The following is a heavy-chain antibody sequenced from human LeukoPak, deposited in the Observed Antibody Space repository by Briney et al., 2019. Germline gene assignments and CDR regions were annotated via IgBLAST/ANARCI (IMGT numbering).Heavy chain of an antibody. CDR3: VRVSFCSGGSCNGRSWLDP. CDR2: ISAYNGNT. V-gene: IGHV1-18*01. CDR1: GYTFTTYG. D-gene: IGHD2-15*01. Sequence: GASVKVSCKASGYTFTTYGFSWARQAPGQGLEWMGWISAYNGNTNYAQKLQGRVTMTTDTSTSTAYVELRSLRSDDTAVYYCVRVSFCSGGSCNGRSWLDPWGQGTLVTVSS. J-gene: IGHJ5*02.